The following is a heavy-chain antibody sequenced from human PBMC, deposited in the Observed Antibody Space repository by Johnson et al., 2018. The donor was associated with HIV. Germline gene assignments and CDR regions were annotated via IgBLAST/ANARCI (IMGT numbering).Heavy chain of an antibody. CDR1: GFTFSSYG. V-gene: IGHV3-30*02. J-gene: IGHJ3*02. CDR3: AKDGGSYGDAFDI. D-gene: IGHD1-26*01. Sequence: QVQLVESGGGVVQPGGSLRLSCAASGFTFSSYGMHWVRQAPGKGLEWVAFIRYDGSNKYYADSVKGRFTISRDNSKNTLYLQMNSLRAEDTAVYYCAKDGGSYGDAFDIWGQGTMVTVSS. CDR2: IRYDGSNK.